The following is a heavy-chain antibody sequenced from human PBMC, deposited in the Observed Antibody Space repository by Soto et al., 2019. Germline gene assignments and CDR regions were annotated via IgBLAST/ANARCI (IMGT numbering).Heavy chain of an antibody. CDR1: GFTFSSYG. CDR2: IWYDGSNK. CDR3: ARDHSGSRIGFDY. V-gene: IGHV3-33*01. Sequence: LRLSCAASGFTFSSYGMHWVRQAPGKGLEWVAVIWYDGSNKYYADSVKGRFTISRDNSKNTLYLQMNSLRAEDTAVYYCARDHSGSRIGFDYRGQGPLVTVSS. J-gene: IGHJ4*02. D-gene: IGHD3-10*01.